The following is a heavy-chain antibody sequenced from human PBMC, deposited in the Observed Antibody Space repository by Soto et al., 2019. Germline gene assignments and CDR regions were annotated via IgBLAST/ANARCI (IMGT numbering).Heavy chain of an antibody. CDR3: TSAVSATRASGLDV. V-gene: IGHV3-72*01. J-gene: IGHJ6*02. D-gene: IGHD2-15*01. Sequence: EVQLVASGGGLVQPGGSLRLSCAASGFIFSDHSMDWVRQAPGKGLEWLGRSKNKANSYTTDYAASVKGRFTVARDDSTNSLYLRRNSLKTEATAVYYCTSAVSATRASGLDVWGQGTTVTVSS. CDR2: SKNKANSYTT. CDR1: GFIFSDHS.